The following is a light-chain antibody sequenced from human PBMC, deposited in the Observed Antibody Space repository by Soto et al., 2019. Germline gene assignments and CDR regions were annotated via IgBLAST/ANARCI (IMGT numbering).Light chain of an antibody. J-gene: IGKJ5*01. Sequence: VRTQSPGTLSVSPGERATLSCRAGQGVTTNFAWYQQKSGQSPRLLIYDVSIRATGVPARFSGTGSETDFTLTISGLQSEDSAVYFCQQYNNWPFSFGQGTRLEIK. V-gene: IGKV3-15*01. CDR2: DVS. CDR1: QGVTTN. CDR3: QQYNNWPFS.